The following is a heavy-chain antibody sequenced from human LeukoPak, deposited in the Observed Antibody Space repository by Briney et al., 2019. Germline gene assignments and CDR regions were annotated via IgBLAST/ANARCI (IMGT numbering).Heavy chain of an antibody. CDR3: ARNPGYCSGGSSNPRFDY. Sequence: GESLKISCKGSGYSFSSYWIVWVRQMSGNGLEWMGTIYPGDSDTTYSPSFQGQVTISADKSISTAYLQWSSLKASDSAMYYCARNPGYCSGGSSNPRFDYWGQGTLVTVSS. CDR1: GYSFSSYW. D-gene: IGHD2-15*01. J-gene: IGHJ4*02. V-gene: IGHV5-51*01. CDR2: IYPGDSDT.